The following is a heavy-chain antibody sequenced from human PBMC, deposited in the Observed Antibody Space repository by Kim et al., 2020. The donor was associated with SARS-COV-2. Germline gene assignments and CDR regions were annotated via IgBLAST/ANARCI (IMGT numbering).Heavy chain of an antibody. V-gene: IGHV1-2*02. CDR2: INPNSGGT. Sequence: ASVKVSCKASGYTFTGYYMHWVRQAPGQGLEWMGWINPNSGGTNYAQKFQGRVTMTRDTSISTAYMELSRLRSDDTAVYYCARGPSRGLRFLEWLQPTDYWGQGTLVTVSS. J-gene: IGHJ4*02. D-gene: IGHD3-3*01. CDR1: GYTFTGYY. CDR3: ARGPSRGLRFLEWLQPTDY.